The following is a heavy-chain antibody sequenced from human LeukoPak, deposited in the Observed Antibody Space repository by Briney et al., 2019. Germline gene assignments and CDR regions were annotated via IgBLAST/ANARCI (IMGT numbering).Heavy chain of an antibody. J-gene: IGHJ4*02. CDR3: ARQTGATTTGGYYFDH. CDR2: INTDGSST. D-gene: IGHD1-26*01. V-gene: IGHV3-74*01. Sequence: GGSLRLSCAASGFTFSSYWMYWVRQAPAKGLVWVSRINTDGSSTSYADSVKGRFSISRDNAKNTLDLQMNSLRADDTAVYYCARQTGATTTGGYYFDHWGQGTLVTVSS. CDR1: GFTFSSYW.